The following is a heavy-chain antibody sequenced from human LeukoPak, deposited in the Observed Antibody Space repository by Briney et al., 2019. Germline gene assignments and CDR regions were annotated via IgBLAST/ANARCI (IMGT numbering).Heavy chain of an antibody. Sequence: ASVKVSCKASGYTFTDNFIHWVRQAPGQGLEWMGWINPNTGGTNYAQMFQGRVTMTRDTSISTAYMELNRLRSDDTAVYYCARDSLGGSDWLLSHYYYYYYMDVWGKGTTVTISS. CDR2: INPNTGGT. CDR3: ARDSLGGSDWLLSHYYYYYYMDV. D-gene: IGHD3-9*01. CDR1: GYTFTDNF. J-gene: IGHJ6*03. V-gene: IGHV1-2*02.